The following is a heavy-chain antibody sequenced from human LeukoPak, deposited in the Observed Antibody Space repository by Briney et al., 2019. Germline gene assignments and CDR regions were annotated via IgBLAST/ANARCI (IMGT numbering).Heavy chain of an antibody. Sequence: PGGSLRLSCVASEFTFSNYWIHWVRQAPGRGLVWVSRIISDGTSTIYAGSVKGRFTISRDNAKNTLYLQMNSLRAEDTAEYYCARENGANRRALDVWGPGTRVTVSS. D-gene: IGHD4/OR15-4a*01. CDR1: EFTFSNYW. CDR2: IISDGTST. V-gene: IGHV3-74*01. J-gene: IGHJ3*01. CDR3: ARENGANRRALDV.